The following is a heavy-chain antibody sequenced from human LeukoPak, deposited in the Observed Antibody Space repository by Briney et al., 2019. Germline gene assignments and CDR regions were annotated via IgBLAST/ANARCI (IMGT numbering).Heavy chain of an antibody. J-gene: IGHJ4*02. V-gene: IGHV3-72*01. Sequence: PGGSLRLSCAASGFTFSDHYMDWVRQAPGKGLDWVGRTRKKANSYTTEYAASVKGRFTISRDDSKNSLYLQMNSLKAEDTAVYYCTRVVLVGTTYSYFDYWGQGTLVTVSS. D-gene: IGHD1-26*01. CDR1: GFTFSDHY. CDR3: TRVVLVGTTYSYFDY. CDR2: TRKKANSYTT.